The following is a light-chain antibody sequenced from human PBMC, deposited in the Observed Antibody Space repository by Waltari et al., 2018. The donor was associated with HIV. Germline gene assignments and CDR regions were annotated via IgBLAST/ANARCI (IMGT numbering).Light chain of an antibody. CDR3: GTWDSGLSAVV. CDR2: DND. V-gene: IGLV1-51*01. Sequence: SVLTQPPSVSAAPGPRVTISCPGSSSNHGSNDVAWYQQLPGPAPKLLIFDNDKRPSGIPDRFSGSKSGTSATLGITGRQTGDEADYYCGTWDSGLSAVVFGGGTKLTVL. CDR1: SSNHGSND. J-gene: IGLJ3*02.